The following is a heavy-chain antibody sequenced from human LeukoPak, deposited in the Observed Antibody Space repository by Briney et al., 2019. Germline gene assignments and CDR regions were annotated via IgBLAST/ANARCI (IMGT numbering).Heavy chain of an antibody. CDR2: ISGSGGST. J-gene: IGHJ4*02. Sequence: GGSLRLSCAASGFTFSSYAMSWVRQAPGKGLEWVSVISGSGGSTYYADSVKGRFTISKDNAKNALYLQMNTLRAEDTAIYSCATRPTVGGTTPTFDHWGQGTPVTVSS. D-gene: IGHD1-26*01. V-gene: IGHV3-23*01. CDR1: GFTFSSYA. CDR3: ATRPTVGGTTPTFDH.